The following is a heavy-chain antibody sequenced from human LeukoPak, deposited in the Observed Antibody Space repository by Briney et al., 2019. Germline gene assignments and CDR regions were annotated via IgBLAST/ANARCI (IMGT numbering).Heavy chain of an antibody. V-gene: IGHV4-39*07. D-gene: IGHD1-26*01. Sequence: SETLSLTCTVSGGSISSSSFYWGWIRQPPGKGLEWIGTIYYSGSTFYNPSLKSRVTVSVDTSKNQFSLKLSSMTAADTAVYYCARTGGSFYFYYYMDVWGKGTTVTVSS. CDR2: IYYSGST. CDR3: ARTGGSFYFYYYMDV. CDR1: GGSISSSSFY. J-gene: IGHJ6*03.